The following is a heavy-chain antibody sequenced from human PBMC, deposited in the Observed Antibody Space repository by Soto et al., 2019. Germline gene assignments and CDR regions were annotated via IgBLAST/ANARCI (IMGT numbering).Heavy chain of an antibody. CDR3: AGRGGIAARRLFDP. J-gene: IGHJ5*02. V-gene: IGHV4-39*01. Sequence: SETLSLTCTVSGGSISSSSYYWGWIRQPPGKGLEWIGSIYYSGSTHYNPSLKSRVTISVDTSKNQFSLKLSSVTAADTAVYYCAGRGGIAARRLFDPWGQGTLVTVYS. D-gene: IGHD6-6*01. CDR2: IYYSGST. CDR1: GGSISSSSYY.